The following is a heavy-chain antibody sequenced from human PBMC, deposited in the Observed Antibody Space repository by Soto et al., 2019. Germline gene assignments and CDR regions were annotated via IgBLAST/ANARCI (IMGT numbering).Heavy chain of an antibody. CDR3: ASHYYEIPTGYYINVFDV. CDR2: IDPGDSQT. D-gene: IGHD3-9*01. CDR1: GHSFTNYY. V-gene: IGHV5-10-1*01. Sequence: EVQLVQSGAEVKKPGESLRISCKASGHSFTNYYISWVRQMPGKGLEWMGRIDPGDSQTNYSPSFQGHVIISADKSISTAYLQWSSLKASDTAMYSCASHYYEIPTGYYINVFDVWGQGTMVTVSS. J-gene: IGHJ3*01.